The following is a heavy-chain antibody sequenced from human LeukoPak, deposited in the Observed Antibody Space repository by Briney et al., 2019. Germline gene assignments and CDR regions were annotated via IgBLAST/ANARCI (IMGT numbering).Heavy chain of an antibody. CDR2: INHSEST. CDR3: ARDPYCSSTSCHYYFDY. J-gene: IGHJ4*02. Sequence: PSETRSLTCAVYGGSFSGYYWSWFRQPPGKGLEWIGEINHSESTNYNPSLKSRVTISVDTSKNQFSLKLSSVTAADTAVYYCARDPYCSSTSCHYYFDYWGQGTLVTVSS. D-gene: IGHD2-2*01. V-gene: IGHV4-34*01. CDR1: GGSFSGYY.